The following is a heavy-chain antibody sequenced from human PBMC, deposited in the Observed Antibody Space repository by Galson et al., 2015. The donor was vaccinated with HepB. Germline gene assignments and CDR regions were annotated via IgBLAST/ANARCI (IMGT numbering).Heavy chain of an antibody. Sequence: QSGAEVKKPGESLRISCKGSGYSFTSYWISWVRQMPGKGLEWMGRIDPSDSYTNYRPSFQGHVTISADKSISTAYLQWSSLKASDTAMYYSASGRGYSGYEPEVWGQGTLVTVSS. D-gene: IGHD5-12*01. CDR2: IDPSDSYT. J-gene: IGHJ4*02. CDR3: ASGRGYSGYEPEV. CDR1: GYSFTSYW. V-gene: IGHV5-10-1*01.